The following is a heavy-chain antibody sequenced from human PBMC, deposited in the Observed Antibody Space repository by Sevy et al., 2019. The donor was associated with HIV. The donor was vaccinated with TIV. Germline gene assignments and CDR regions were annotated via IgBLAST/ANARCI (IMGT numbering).Heavy chain of an antibody. CDR1: GFTFSSYW. CDR2: SNEDGSTT. Sequence: GGSLRLSCAASGFTFSSYWMHWVRQAPGKGLVWVSRSNEDGSTTNYADSVKGRFTISRDNAKNTLYLQMHSLRAEDTAVYYCARDIGGLGSFWGQGTTVTVFS. D-gene: IGHD3-16*01. CDR3: ARDIGGLGSF. V-gene: IGHV3-74*01. J-gene: IGHJ6*02.